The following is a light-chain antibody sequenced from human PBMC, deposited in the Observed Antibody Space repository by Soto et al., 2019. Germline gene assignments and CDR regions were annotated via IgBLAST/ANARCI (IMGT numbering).Light chain of an antibody. V-gene: IGLV1-40*01. Sequence: QSVLTQPPSVSGAPGQRVTISCTGSSSNIGAGYGVHWYIQLPGTAPKLLVYGDSNRPSGVPDRFSGSKSDTSASLAITGLQAEDEADYYCALYVGSGTVVFGGGTKLTVL. CDR3: ALYVGSGTVV. CDR1: SSNIGAGYG. J-gene: IGLJ2*01. CDR2: GDS.